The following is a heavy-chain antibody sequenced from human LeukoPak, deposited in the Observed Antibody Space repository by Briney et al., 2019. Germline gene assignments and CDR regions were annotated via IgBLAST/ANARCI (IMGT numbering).Heavy chain of an antibody. CDR1: GFTFSSSW. V-gene: IGHV3-74*01. J-gene: IGHJ4*02. CDR2: INSGGST. D-gene: IGHD3-3*01. CDR3: AEAGNGVRADS. Sequence: GGSLRLSCAASGFTFSSSWMHWVRQAPGKGLVWVSRINSGGSTFYADSVKGRFTISRDNANNTLYLQMNSLRAEDTALYYCAEAGNGVRADSWGQGTLVTVSS.